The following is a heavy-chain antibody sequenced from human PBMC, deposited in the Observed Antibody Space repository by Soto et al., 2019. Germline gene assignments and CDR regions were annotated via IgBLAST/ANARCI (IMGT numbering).Heavy chain of an antibody. J-gene: IGHJ4*02. CDR2: IKSKTDGGTT. D-gene: IGHD1-26*01. CDR1: GFTFSNAW. CDR3: STGGKAGATAY. Sequence: GGSLRLSCAASGFTFSNAWMSWVRQAPGKGLEWVGRIKSKTDGGTTDYAAPVKGRFTISRDDSENTLYLQINSLKTEDTAVYYCSTGGKAGATAYWGQGTMVTVYS. V-gene: IGHV3-15*01.